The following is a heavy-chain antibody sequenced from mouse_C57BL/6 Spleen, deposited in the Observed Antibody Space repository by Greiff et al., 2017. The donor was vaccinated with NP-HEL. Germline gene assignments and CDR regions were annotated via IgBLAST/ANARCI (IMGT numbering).Heavy chain of an antibody. CDR3: ARELGGYFDY. V-gene: IGHV1-22*01. D-gene: IGHD4-1*01. CDR2: INPNNGGT. CDR1: GYTFPDYN. J-gene: IGHJ2*01. Sequence: VQLQRSEPGLVKPGASVKMSSRASGYTFPDYNMHWVKQSHGKGLEWIGYINPNNGGTSYNQKFKGKATLTVNKSSSTAYMELRSLTSEDSAVYYCARELGGYFDYWGQGTTLTVSS.